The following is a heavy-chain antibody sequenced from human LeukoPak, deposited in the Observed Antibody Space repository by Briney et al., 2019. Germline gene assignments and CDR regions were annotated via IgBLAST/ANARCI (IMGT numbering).Heavy chain of an antibody. D-gene: IGHD3-22*01. CDR2: IRYDGSNK. CDR1: GFTFSSYG. J-gene: IGHJ4*02. V-gene: IGHV3-30*02. Sequence: GGSLRLSCAASGFTFSSYGMHWVRQAPGKGLEWVAFIRYDGSNKYYADSVKGRFTISRDNSKNTLYLQMNSLRAEDTAVYYCARGSENYYDSSGYYYWYYFDYWGQGTLVTVSS. CDR3: ARGSENYYDSSGYYYWYYFDY.